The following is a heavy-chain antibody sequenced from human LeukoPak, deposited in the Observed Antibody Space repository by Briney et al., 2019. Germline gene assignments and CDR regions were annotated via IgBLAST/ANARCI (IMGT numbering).Heavy chain of an antibody. CDR1: GGSISSSSYY. Sequence: PSETLSLTCTVSGGSISSSSYYWGWIRQPPGKGLEWIGSIYYSGSTYYNPSLKSRVTISVDTSKNQFSLKLSSVTAADTAVYYCARLKSIAVAGTVDYWGQGTLVTVSS. CDR3: ARLKSIAVAGTVDY. V-gene: IGHV4-39*01. J-gene: IGHJ4*02. D-gene: IGHD6-19*01. CDR2: IYYSGST.